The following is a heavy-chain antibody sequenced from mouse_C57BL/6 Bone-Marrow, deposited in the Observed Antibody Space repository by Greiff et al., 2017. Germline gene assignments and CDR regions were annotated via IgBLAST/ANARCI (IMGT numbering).Heavy chain of an antibody. CDR1: GYTFTGYW. CDR3: ARLDLYYFDY. J-gene: IGHJ2*01. CDR2: ILPGSGST. V-gene: IGHV1-9*01. Sequence: VQLQQSGAELMKPGASVKLSCKATGYTFTGYWIEWVKQRPGHGLEWIGEILPGSGSTNSNEKFKGKATFTADTSSNTASMQLSSLTTENSAIYYCARLDLYYFDYWGQGTILTVSS.